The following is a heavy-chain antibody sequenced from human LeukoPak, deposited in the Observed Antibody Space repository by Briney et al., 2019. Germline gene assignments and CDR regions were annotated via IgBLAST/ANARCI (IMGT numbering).Heavy chain of an antibody. CDR2: ISSNGGST. Sequence: GGSLRLSCSASGFTFSSYAMHWVRQAPGKGLEYVSAISSNGGSTYYADSVKGRFTISRDNSKNTLYLQMSSLRAEDTAVYYCARDLVRFLEWLPNYYYYGMDVWGQGTTVTVSS. D-gene: IGHD3-3*01. V-gene: IGHV3-64D*06. CDR3: ARDLVRFLEWLPNYYYYGMDV. CDR1: GFTFSSYA. J-gene: IGHJ6*02.